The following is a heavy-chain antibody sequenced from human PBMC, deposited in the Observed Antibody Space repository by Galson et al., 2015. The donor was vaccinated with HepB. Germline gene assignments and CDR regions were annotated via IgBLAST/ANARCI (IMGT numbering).Heavy chain of an antibody. D-gene: IGHD2-8*01. CDR2: INKDGNSK. CDR1: GFAFISYN. V-gene: IGHV3-48*02. J-gene: IGHJ4*02. CDR3: VRDNGGVFYFDY. Sequence: SLRLSCAASGFAFISYNMHWARQAPGKGLEWVAFINKDGNSKQYGDSVKGRFTTSRDNAKNSLYLQMNSLRDEDTAVYYCVRDNGGVFYFDYWGQGTLVTVSS.